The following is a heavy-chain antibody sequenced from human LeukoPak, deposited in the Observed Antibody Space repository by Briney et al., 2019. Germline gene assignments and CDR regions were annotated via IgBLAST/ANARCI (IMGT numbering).Heavy chain of an antibody. J-gene: IGHJ4*02. V-gene: IGHV1-18*01. CDR1: GYTFTSYG. CDR2: ISAYNGNT. Sequence: ASVKVSCKASGYTFTSYGISWVRQAPGRGLEWMGWISAYNGNTNYAQKLQGRVTMTTDTSTSTAYMELRSLRSDDTAVYYCARVDGGYYGSGSYYNYWGQGTLVTVSS. CDR3: ARVDGGYYGSGSYYNY. D-gene: IGHD3-10*01.